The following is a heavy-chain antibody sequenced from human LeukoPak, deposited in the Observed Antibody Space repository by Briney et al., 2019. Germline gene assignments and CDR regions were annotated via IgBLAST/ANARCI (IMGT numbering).Heavy chain of an antibody. CDR1: GFTFSSYG. J-gene: IGHJ4*02. V-gene: IGHV3-23*01. CDR2: ISGGGVST. D-gene: IGHD1-26*01. CDR3: AKYSGDYFGDY. Sequence: GGSLRLSCAGSGFTFSSYGMSWVRQPPGKGLEWVSAISGGGVSTYYVASVKGRFSISRDNSKNTLYLQMNSLRVEDTAIYYCAKYSGDYFGDYWGQGNLVTVSS.